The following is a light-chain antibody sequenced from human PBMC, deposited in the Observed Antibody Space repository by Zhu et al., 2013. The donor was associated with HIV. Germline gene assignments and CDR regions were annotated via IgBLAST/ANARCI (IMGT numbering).Light chain of an antibody. CDR3: QQRSKWVT. CDR1: QSVSSSY. J-gene: IGKJ4*01. CDR2: GAS. V-gene: IGKV3D-20*02. Sequence: EIVLTQSPGTLSLSPGERATLSCRASQSVSSSYLAWYQQKPGQAPRLLIYGASSRATGIPDRFSGSGSGTDFTLTISSLEPEDFAVYYCQQRSKWVTFGGGTKVEIK.